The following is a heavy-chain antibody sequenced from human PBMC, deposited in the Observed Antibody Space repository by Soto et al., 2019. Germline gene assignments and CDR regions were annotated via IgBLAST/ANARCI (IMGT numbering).Heavy chain of an antibody. V-gene: IGHV3-15*01. D-gene: IGHD2-2*01. J-gene: IGHJ6*02. CDR2: FSPIFGGTT. CDR3: TTPLQLQSYDYYYYYGMDV. CDR1: GDTFSSYS. Sequence: SCKASGDTFSSYSFSWVRQVPGQGLEWMGGFSPIFGGTTDYAAPVKGRFTISRDDSKNTLYLQMNSLKTEDTAVYYCTTPLQLQSYDYYYYYGMDVWGQGTTVTVSS.